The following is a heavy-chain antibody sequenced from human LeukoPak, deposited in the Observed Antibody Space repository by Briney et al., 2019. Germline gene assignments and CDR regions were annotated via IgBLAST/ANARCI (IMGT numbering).Heavy chain of an antibody. V-gene: IGHV3-21*04. J-gene: IGHJ6*02. CDR3: AKAHPGYYYYGMDV. Sequence: GGSLRLSCTASGFTFSSYSLNWVRQAPGKGLEWVSSVSTGSNYIYYADSVKGRFTISRDNDKNSLYLQMNSLRVEDTAVYYCAKAHPGYYYYGMDVWGQGTTVTVSS. CDR1: GFTFSSYS. CDR2: VSTGSNYI.